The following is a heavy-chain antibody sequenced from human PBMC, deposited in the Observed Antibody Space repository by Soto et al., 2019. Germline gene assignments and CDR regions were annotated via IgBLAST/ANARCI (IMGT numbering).Heavy chain of an antibody. CDR2: INPSGGST. CDR1: GYTFTSYY. V-gene: IGHV1-46*01. J-gene: IGHJ4*02. D-gene: IGHD6-19*01. Sequence: ASVKVSCKASGYTFTSYYMHWVRQAPGQGLEWMGIINPSGGSTSYAQKLQGRVTMTRDTSTSTAYMELRSLRSDDTAVYYCARDPMVVAGTHYFDYWGQGALVTVSS. CDR3: ARDPMVVAGTHYFDY.